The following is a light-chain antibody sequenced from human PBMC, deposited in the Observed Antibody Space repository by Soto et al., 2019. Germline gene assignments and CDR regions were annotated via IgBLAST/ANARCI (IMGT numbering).Light chain of an antibody. Sequence: SYELTQPPSVSVAPEKTVTITCGGNNIGNKRVHWYRQKPGQAPVLVISYDSDRPSGIPERFSGSNSGNTATLTISRVEDGDEADYYCQVWDIMTDNYVFGPGTKVTVL. CDR2: YDS. V-gene: IGLV3-21*04. CDR3: QVWDIMTDNYV. J-gene: IGLJ1*01. CDR1: NIGNKR.